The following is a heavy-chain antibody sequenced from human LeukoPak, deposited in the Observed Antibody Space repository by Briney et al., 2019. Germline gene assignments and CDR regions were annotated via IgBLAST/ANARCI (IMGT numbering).Heavy chain of an antibody. Sequence: SETLSLTCTVSGGSVSSGSYYWSWIRQPPGKGLEWIGYIYYSGSTNYNPSLKSRVTISVDTSKNQFSLKLSSVTAADTAVYYCARDPRGAGYYRSDYWGQGTLVTVSS. V-gene: IGHV4-61*01. CDR3: ARDPRGAGYYRSDY. CDR2: IYYSGST. D-gene: IGHD3-22*01. CDR1: GGSVSSGSYY. J-gene: IGHJ4*02.